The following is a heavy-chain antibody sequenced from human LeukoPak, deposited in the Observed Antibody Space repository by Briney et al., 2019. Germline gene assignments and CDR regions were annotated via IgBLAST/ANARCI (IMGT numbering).Heavy chain of an antibody. V-gene: IGHV3-23*01. Sequence: HPGGSLRLSCAASGLIFSSYAMSWVRQAPGKGLEWVSAISGSGGSTYYADSVKGRFTISRDNSKNTLYLQMNSLRAEDTAVYYCAKDAIDSSGWYNYYYYGMDVWGQGTTVTVSS. CDR3: AKDAIDSSGWYNYYYYGMDV. J-gene: IGHJ6*02. D-gene: IGHD6-19*01. CDR1: GLIFSSYA. CDR2: ISGSGGST.